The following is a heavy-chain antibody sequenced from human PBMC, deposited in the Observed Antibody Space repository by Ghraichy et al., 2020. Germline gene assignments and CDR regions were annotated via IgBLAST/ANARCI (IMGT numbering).Heavy chain of an antibody. CDR2: ISSSSSTI. D-gene: IGHD3-10*01. J-gene: IGHJ6*03. CDR3: ARDVGFGELLYYYYMDV. CDR1: GFTFSSYS. Sequence: GGSLRLSCAASGFTFSSYSMNWVRQAPGKGLEWVSYISSSSSTIYYADSVKGRFTISRDNAKNSLYLQMNSLRDEDTAVYYCARDVGFGELLYYYYMDVWGKGTTVTVSS. V-gene: IGHV3-48*02.